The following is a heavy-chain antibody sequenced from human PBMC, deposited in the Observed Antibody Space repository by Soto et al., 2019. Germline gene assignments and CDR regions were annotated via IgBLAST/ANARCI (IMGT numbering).Heavy chain of an antibody. D-gene: IGHD3-9*01. V-gene: IGHV3-7*01. Sequence: GGSLRLSCSASGFIFXRYWMSWVRQDPGRGLEWLANINEDGGGKYYADSVEGRFTISRDNAKNTLYLQMNSLRAEDTAVYYCARDWYDILTGYPGIDYWGQGTLVTVSS. CDR1: GFIFXRYW. CDR2: INEDGGGK. CDR3: ARDWYDILTGYPGIDY. J-gene: IGHJ4*02.